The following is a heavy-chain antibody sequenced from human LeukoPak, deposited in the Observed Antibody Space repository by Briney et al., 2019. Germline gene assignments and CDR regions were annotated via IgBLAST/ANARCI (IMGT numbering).Heavy chain of an antibody. Sequence: SETLSLTCAVYGGSFSGYYWSWIRQPPGKGLEWIWEINHSGSTNYNPSLKRRVTISVDTSKNQFSLKLSSVTAADTAVYYCARGRSFWGSYRCDYWGQGTLVTVSS. CDR1: GGSFSGYY. CDR3: ARGRSFWGSYRCDY. V-gene: IGHV4-34*01. J-gene: IGHJ4*02. CDR2: INHSGST. D-gene: IGHD3-16*02.